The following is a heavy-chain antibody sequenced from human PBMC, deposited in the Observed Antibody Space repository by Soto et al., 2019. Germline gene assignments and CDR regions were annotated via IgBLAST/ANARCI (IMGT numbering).Heavy chain of an antibody. CDR2: ISYDGSNK. Sequence: QVQLVESGGGVVQPGRSLRLSCAASGFTFSSYAMHWVRQAPGKGLEWVAVISYDGSNKYYADSVKGRFTISRDNSKNTLYLQMNSLRAEDTAVYYCARDVSSSSWSDYYFDYWGQGTLVTVSS. CDR3: ARDVSSSSWSDYYFDY. J-gene: IGHJ4*02. D-gene: IGHD6-13*01. CDR1: GFTFSSYA. V-gene: IGHV3-30-3*01.